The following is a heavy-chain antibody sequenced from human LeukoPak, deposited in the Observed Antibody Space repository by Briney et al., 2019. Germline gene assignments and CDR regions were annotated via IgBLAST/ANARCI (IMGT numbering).Heavy chain of an antibody. CDR2: IYYSGST. CDR3: ARGTQILWRVDSGSFDS. Sequence: SETLSLTCTVTGGSISSYYWSWLRQPAGKGLEWIGYIYYSGSTNHNPSLKSRGTISLHTSKNQFSLKLSSVTAADTAVYYCARGTQILWRVDSGSFDSWGQGTLVTVSS. CDR1: GGSISSYY. J-gene: IGHJ4*02. D-gene: IGHD2-21*01. V-gene: IGHV4-59*01.